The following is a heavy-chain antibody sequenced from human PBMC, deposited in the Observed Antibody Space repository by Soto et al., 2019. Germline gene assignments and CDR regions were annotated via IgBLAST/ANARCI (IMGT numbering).Heavy chain of an antibody. CDR1: GFTFSSYA. J-gene: IGHJ6*02. CDR2: ISYDGSNK. CDR3: ARDRLRYSWNAFPYYYYGMDV. D-gene: IGHD1-1*01. V-gene: IGHV3-30-3*01. Sequence: QVQLVESGGGVVQPGRSLRLSCAASGFTFSSYAMHWVRQAPGKGLEWVAVISYDGSNKYYADSVKGRFTISRDNSKNTLYLQMNSLSTEDTAVYYCARDRLRYSWNAFPYYYYGMDVWGQGTTVTVSS.